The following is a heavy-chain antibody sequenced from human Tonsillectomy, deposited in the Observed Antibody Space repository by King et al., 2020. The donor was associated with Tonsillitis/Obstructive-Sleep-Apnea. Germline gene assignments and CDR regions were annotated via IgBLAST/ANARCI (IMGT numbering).Heavy chain of an antibody. CDR2: IRSRGSTK. CDR1: GFTFSSYE. J-gene: IGHJ4*02. Sequence: VQLVESGGGLVQPGESLRLSCAASGFTFSSYEMNWVRQAPGKGLEWVSYIRSRGSTKYYADSVKGRFTISRDNAKNSLYLQMNSLRAEDTAVYYCAGEQGPGVDYWGQGTLVTVSS. V-gene: IGHV3-48*03. D-gene: IGHD7-27*01. CDR3: AGEQGPGVDY.